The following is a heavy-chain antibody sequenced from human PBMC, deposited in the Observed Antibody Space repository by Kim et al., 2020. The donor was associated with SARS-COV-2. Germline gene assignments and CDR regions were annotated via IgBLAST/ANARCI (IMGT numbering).Heavy chain of an antibody. CDR1: GFIFNNYW. CDR3: ARDQGPYGVDV. V-gene: IGHV3-7*03. CDR2: INQEGTEK. J-gene: IGHJ6*02. Sequence: GGSLRLSCAVSGFIFNNYWMTWVRQAPGKGLEWVANINQEGTEKYSVDSVKGRFTISRDDATNSLHLQMHSLTAEDTAVYYCARDQGPYGVDVWGQGTTVIVSS.